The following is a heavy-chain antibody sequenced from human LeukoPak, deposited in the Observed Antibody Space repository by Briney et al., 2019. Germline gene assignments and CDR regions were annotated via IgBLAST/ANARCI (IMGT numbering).Heavy chain of an antibody. CDR3: AKSAIQLWPKYYFDY. V-gene: IGHV3-30*18. CDR1: GFTFSSYG. J-gene: IGHJ4*02. D-gene: IGHD5-18*01. Sequence: PGGSLRLSCAASGFTFSSYGMHWVRQAPGKGLEWVAVISYDGSNKYYADSVKGRFTISRDNSKNTLYLQMNSLRAEDTAVYYCAKSAIQLWPKYYFDYWGQGTLVTVSS. CDR2: ISYDGSNK.